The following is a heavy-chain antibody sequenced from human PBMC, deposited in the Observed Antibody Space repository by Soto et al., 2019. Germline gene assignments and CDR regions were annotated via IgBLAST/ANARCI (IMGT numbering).Heavy chain of an antibody. D-gene: IGHD3-10*01. J-gene: IGHJ4*02. CDR2: IKQDGSEE. V-gene: IGHV3-7*04. CDR3: ARTHGAYYAWDY. CDR1: GFTFSTYW. Sequence: EVQLVESGGGLVQPGGSLRLSCAASGFTFSTYWMSWVRQAPGKGLEWVANIKQDGSEEYYVGSVKGRFTISRDNAKNSLYLQMNSLRGEDAAVYYCARTHGAYYAWDYWGQGTLVTVSS.